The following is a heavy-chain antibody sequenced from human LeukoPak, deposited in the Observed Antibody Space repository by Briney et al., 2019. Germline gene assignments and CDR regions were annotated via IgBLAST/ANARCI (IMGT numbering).Heavy chain of an antibody. CDR2: ISDSNGNL. CDR3: ASWLGAAGRRGASD. J-gene: IGHJ4*02. Sequence: GASVKVSCKASGYPFADFAISWVRQAPGQGLEWMGWISDSNGNLNYAQSLQGRVTMTTDKSTSTAYMELRSLTSDDTAVYYCASWLGAAGRRGASDWGQGTLVTVSS. CDR1: GYPFADFA. D-gene: IGHD3-10*01. V-gene: IGHV1-18*01.